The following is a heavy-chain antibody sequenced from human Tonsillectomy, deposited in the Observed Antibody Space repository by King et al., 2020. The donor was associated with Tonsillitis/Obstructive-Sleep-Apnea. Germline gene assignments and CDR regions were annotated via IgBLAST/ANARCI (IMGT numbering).Heavy chain of an antibody. CDR1: GGSISSYY. CDR2: IYYSGST. D-gene: IGHD6-13*01. J-gene: IGHJ5*02. V-gene: IGHV4-59*01. Sequence: QLQESGPGLVKPSETLSLTCTVSGGSISSYYWSWIRQPPGKGLEWIGYIYYSGSTNYNPSLKSRVTISVDTSKNQFSLKLSSVTAADTAVYYCARHRAAAGDRNWFEPWRQGTLVTVSS. CDR3: ARHRAAAGDRNWFEP.